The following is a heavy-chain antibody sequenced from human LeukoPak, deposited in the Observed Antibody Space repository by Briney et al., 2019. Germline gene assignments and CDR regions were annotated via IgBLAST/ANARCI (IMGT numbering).Heavy chain of an antibody. CDR1: GFXFSSYA. CDR3: AKSYNSGWYPEGL. J-gene: IGHJ4*02. D-gene: IGHD6-19*01. CDR2: ISGSGTYT. Sequence: GGSLRLSCGASGFXFSSYAISWVRQAPGKGLEWVSLISGSGTYTYYADSVKGRFTISRDNSKNTLSLQMNSLRAEDTAVYYCAKSYNSGWYPEGLWGQGTLVTVSS. V-gene: IGHV3-23*01.